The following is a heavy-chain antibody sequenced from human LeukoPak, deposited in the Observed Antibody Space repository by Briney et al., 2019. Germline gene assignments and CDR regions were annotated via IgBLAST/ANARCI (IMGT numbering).Heavy chain of an antibody. D-gene: IGHD6-19*01. J-gene: IGHJ3*02. CDR1: GYSFTSYW. CDR3: ASYGGSGWSHWVDAFDI. CDR2: VYPGDSDT. V-gene: IGHV5-51*01. Sequence: GESLKISCKGSGYSFTSYWIGWVRQMPGKGLEWMGIVYPGDSDTRYSPSFQGQVTISADKSISTAYLQWSSLKASDTAMYYCASYGGSGWSHWVDAFDIWGQGTMVTVSS.